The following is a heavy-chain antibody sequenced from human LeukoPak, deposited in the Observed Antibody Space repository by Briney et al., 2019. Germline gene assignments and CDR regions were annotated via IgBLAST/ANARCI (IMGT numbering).Heavy chain of an antibody. J-gene: IGHJ4*02. CDR3: ARGVAAAGNVYYFDY. CDR2: IGSSGSTI. D-gene: IGHD6-13*01. CDR1: GFTFSDYY. Sequence: GGSLRLSCAASGFTFSDYYMSWIRQAPGKGLEWVSYIGSSGSTIYYADSVKGRFTISRDNAKNSLYLQMNSLRAEDTAVYYCARGVAAAGNVYYFDYWGQGTLVTVSS. V-gene: IGHV3-11*01.